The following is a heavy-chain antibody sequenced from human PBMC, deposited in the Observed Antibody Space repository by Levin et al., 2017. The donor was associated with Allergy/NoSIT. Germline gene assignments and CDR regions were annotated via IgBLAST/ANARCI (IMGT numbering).Heavy chain of an antibody. D-gene: IGHD5-12*01. J-gene: IGHJ6*02. Sequence: GESLKISCKGSGYSFTSYWIGWVRQMPGKGLEWMGIIYPGDSDTRYSPSFQGQVTISADKSISTAYLQWSSLKASDTAMYYWARRGIVATVPLDYGMDVWGQGTTVTVSS. CDR1: GYSFTSYW. CDR2: IYPGDSDT. CDR3: ARRGIVATVPLDYGMDV. V-gene: IGHV5-51*01.